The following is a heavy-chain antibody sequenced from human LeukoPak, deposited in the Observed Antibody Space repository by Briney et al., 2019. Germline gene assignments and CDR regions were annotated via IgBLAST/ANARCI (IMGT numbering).Heavy chain of an antibody. CDR2: INHSGST. V-gene: IGHV4-34*01. J-gene: IGHJ4*02. CDR1: GGSFSGYY. Sequence: ASETLSLTCAVYGGSFSGYYWSWIRQPPGKGLEWIGEINHSGSTNYNPSLKSRVTISVDTSKNQFSLKLSSVTAADTAVYYCASVRGVKTADVDYWGQGTLVTVSS. D-gene: IGHD3-10*02. CDR3: ASVRGVKTADVDY.